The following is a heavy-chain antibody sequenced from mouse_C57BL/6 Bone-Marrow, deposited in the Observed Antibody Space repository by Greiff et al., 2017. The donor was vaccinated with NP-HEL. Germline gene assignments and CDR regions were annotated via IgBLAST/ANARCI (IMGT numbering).Heavy chain of an antibody. CDR1: GFTFSDYY. CDR2: ISNGGGST. J-gene: IGHJ4*01. V-gene: IGHV5-12*01. CDR3: AYYDYEIYYAMDY. D-gene: IGHD2-4*01. Sequence: EVMLVESGGGLVQPGGSLKLSCAASGFTFSDYYMYWVRQTPEKRLEWVAYISNGGGSTYYPDTVKGRFTISRDNAKNTLYVQMSRLESEDTAMYYYAYYDYEIYYAMDYWGKGASVTVAS.